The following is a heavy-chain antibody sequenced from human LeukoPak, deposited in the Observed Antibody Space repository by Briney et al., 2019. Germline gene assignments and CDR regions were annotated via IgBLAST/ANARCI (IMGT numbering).Heavy chain of an antibody. CDR3: ARAPVGALYYFDY. Sequence: GGSLRLSCAASGFTFSSYGMHWVRQAPGKGLEWVAVIWYDGSNKYYADSVKGRFTISRDNSKNTLYLQMNSLRAEDTAVYYYARAPVGALYYFDYWGQGTLVTVSS. D-gene: IGHD1-26*01. CDR1: GFTFSSYG. J-gene: IGHJ4*02. CDR2: IWYDGSNK. V-gene: IGHV3-33*01.